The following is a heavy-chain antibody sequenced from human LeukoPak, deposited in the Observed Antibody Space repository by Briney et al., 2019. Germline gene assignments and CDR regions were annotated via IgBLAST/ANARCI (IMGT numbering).Heavy chain of an antibody. J-gene: IGHJ4*02. CDR2: ISGSSSYI. D-gene: IGHD6-19*01. CDR3: ARETRRQWLVRGAFDY. Sequence: GGSLRLSCAASGFTFSSYSMNWVRQAPGKGLEWVSSISGSSSYIYYADSVKGRFTISRDNAKNSLYLQMNSLRAEDTAVYYCARETRRQWLVRGAFDYWGQGTLVTVSS. V-gene: IGHV3-21*01. CDR1: GFTFSSYS.